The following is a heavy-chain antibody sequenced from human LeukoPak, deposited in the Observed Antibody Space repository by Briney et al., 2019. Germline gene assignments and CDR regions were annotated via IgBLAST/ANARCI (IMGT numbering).Heavy chain of an antibody. Sequence: GGSLRLSCAASGFIFSRYDMSWVRQPPEEGLEWVSTISFAGDKTAYTDSVKGRFIISRDNSKNTVYLQMNSLRADDTAVYYCAKRRASDGSGYRAFEFWGQGTLVTVSS. J-gene: IGHJ4*02. CDR2: ISFAGDKT. D-gene: IGHD3-22*01. CDR3: AKRRASDGSGYRAFEF. CDR1: GFIFSRYD. V-gene: IGHV3-23*01.